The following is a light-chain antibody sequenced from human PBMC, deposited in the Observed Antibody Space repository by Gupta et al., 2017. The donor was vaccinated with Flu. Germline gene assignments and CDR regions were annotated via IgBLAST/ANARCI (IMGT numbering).Light chain of an antibody. V-gene: IGLV3-21*02. CDR2: DDG. J-gene: IGLJ1*01. Sequence: SNVLTQPPSWSVAPGQTARLTGGGSLSGGESVHWYQQKSGQAPVLVVFDDGDRPSGIPERFSGSNSGNTATLTISGIEAGDEADYYCQVWDSSRDHYVFGTGTKVTVL. CDR3: QVWDSSRDHYV. CDR1: LSGGES.